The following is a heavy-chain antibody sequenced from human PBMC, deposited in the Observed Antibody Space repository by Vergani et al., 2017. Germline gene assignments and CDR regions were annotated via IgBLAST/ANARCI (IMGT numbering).Heavy chain of an antibody. J-gene: IGHJ5*02. CDR1: GGSFSGYY. D-gene: IGHD6-13*01. CDR2: IYYSGST. CDR3: ARDYYSSSWYEGWFDP. V-gene: IGHV4-34*01. Sequence: QVQLQQWGAGLLKPSETLSLTCAVYGGSFSGYYWSWIRQPPGKGLEWIGSIYYSGSTYYNPSLKSRVTISVDTSKNQFSLKLSSVTAADTAVYYCARDYYSSSWYEGWFDPWGQGTLVTVSS.